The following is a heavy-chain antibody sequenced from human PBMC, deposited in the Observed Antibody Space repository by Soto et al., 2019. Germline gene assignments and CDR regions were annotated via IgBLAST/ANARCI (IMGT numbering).Heavy chain of an antibody. D-gene: IGHD1-26*01. CDR3: ARRWGAAFDY. J-gene: IGHJ4*02. Sequence: QVQLQESGPGLVKPSETLSLTCTVSGGSISSYYWSWIRQPPGKGLEWIGYIYYSGSTNYNPSLKTRVTISVDTSNNQCSLKLSSVTAADTAVYYCARRWGAAFDYWGQGTLVTVSS. V-gene: IGHV4-59*08. CDR2: IYYSGST. CDR1: GGSISSYY.